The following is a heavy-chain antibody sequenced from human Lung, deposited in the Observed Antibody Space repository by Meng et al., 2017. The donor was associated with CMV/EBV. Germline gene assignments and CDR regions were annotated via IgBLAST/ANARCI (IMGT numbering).Heavy chain of an antibody. J-gene: IGHJ6*02. CDR2: IFSNDEK. V-gene: IGHV2-26*01. Sequence: SGPTLVXPTETLTLTCNVSGFSLNNGRMRVSWIRQPPGKALEWLAHIFSNDEKSYSTSLKSRLTISKDSSRSQVVLTMTNMDPVDTGTYYCARMATHYYYGLDVWGQGNXVXVSS. CDR1: GFSLNNGRMR. CDR3: ARMATHYYYGLDV.